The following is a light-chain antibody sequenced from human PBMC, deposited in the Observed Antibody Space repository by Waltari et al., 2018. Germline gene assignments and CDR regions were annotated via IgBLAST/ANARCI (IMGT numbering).Light chain of an antibody. V-gene: IGLV2-14*03. CDR1: NRAVGGYNF. J-gene: IGLJ2*01. Sequence: QSALTQPASVSGSLGQSITISCTGTNRAVGGYNFVLWHQQHPGKAPKPMIYDVSNRPSGVSSRFSGSKSGNTASLTISGLQAEDEADYHCISYRKGTTGNVALGGGTKVTVL. CDR2: DVS. CDR3: ISYRKGTTGNVA.